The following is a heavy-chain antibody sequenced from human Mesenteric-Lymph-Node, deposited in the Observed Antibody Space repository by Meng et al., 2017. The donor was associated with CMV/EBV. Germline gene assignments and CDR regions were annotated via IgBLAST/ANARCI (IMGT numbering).Heavy chain of an antibody. Sequence: GESLKISCAASGFTFSSYSMSWVRQAPGKGLEWVSIIYSGGNTYYADSVKGRFAISRDSSKNTLYLQMNSLRAEDTAVYYCARDLDFLSGIYYWGQGTLVTVSS. J-gene: IGHJ4*02. V-gene: IGHV3-53*01. CDR2: IYSGGNT. CDR3: ARDLDFLSGIYY. CDR1: GFTFSSYS. D-gene: IGHD3-3*01.